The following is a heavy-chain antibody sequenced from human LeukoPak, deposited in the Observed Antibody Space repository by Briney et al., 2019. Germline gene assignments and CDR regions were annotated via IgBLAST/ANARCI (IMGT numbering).Heavy chain of an antibody. J-gene: IGHJ4*02. D-gene: IGHD5-12*01. V-gene: IGHV3-11*01. CDR2: INIGGTNT. Sequence: GRSLRLSCAASGFTFNDYYMSWIRQAPGKGLEWLSYINIGGTNTHYADSVKGRFTISRDNAKKSLYLEMNNLRAEDTAVYYCATLPRGPTGYVGYGGEDYWGQGTLVTVSS. CDR3: ATLPRGPTGYVGYGGEDY. CDR1: GFTFNDYY.